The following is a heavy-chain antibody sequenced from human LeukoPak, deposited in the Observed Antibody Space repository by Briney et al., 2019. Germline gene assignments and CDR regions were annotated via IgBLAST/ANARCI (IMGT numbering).Heavy chain of an antibody. V-gene: IGHV3-23*01. CDR1: GFTFSSYA. D-gene: IGHD3-22*01. CDR2: ISGSGGST. CDR3: AKDTLLGYDSSGYYSSRGY. J-gene: IGHJ4*02. Sequence: SCAASGFTFSSYAMSWVRQAPGKGLEWVSAISGSGGSTYYADSVKGRFTISRDNSKNTLYLQMNSLRAEDTAVYYCAKDTLLGYDSSGYYSSRGYWGQGALVTVSS.